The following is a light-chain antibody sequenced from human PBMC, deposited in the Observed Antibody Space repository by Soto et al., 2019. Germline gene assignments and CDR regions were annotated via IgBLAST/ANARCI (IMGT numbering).Light chain of an antibody. Sequence: DIQMTQSPSSLSASVGDRVTITCRASQDITNYLAWFQQKPGKAPKSLIYTASSLQSGVPSKFSGSGYGTDFTLTISSLQHEDFATYYCQQYHSYPITLGQGTRLEIK. V-gene: IGKV1-16*02. CDR3: QQYHSYPIT. CDR1: QDITNY. CDR2: TAS. J-gene: IGKJ5*01.